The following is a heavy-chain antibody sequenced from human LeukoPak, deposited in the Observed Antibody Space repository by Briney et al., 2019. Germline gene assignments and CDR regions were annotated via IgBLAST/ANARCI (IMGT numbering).Heavy chain of an antibody. CDR2: IYYSGST. V-gene: IGHV4-39*01. J-gene: IGHJ4*02. CDR1: GGSISSSSYY. D-gene: IGHD3-22*01. CDR3: ARGIFYDSSPGRGSFDY. Sequence: SETLSLTCTVSGGSISSSSYYWGWIRQPPGKGLEWIGSIYYSGSTYYNPSLKSRVTISVDTSKNQFSLKLSSVTAADTAVYYCARGIFYDSSPGRGSFDYWGQGTLVTVSS.